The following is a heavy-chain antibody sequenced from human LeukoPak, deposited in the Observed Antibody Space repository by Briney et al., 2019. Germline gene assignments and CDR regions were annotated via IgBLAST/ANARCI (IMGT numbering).Heavy chain of an antibody. J-gene: IGHJ5*02. CDR3: ARAWGTRGYYDFWSGDDTRFAP. D-gene: IGHD3-3*01. V-gene: IGHV1-2*02. Sequence: ASVKVSCKASGYTFTGYYMHWVRQAPPQGMEGMGWINPNRCDTNYAQKLQGRVTMTRDTSIITAYMELSRPRSDDTAVYYCARAWGTRGYYDFWSGDDTRFAPWGQGTLVTVPS. CDR1: GYTFTGYY. CDR2: INPNRCDT.